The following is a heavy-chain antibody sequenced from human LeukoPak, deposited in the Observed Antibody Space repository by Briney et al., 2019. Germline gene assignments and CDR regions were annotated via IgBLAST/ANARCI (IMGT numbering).Heavy chain of an antibody. CDR2: INPNSGGT. CDR3: ASVVAPIYYYYGMDV. J-gene: IGHJ6*02. Sequence: GESLKISCKGSGNSFTSYWISWVRQMPGKGLEWMGWINPNSGGTNYAQKFQGRVTMTRDTSISTAYMELSRLRSDDTAVYYCASVVAPIYYYYGMDVWGQGTTVTVSS. CDR1: GNSFTSYW. V-gene: IGHV1-2*02. D-gene: IGHD2-2*01.